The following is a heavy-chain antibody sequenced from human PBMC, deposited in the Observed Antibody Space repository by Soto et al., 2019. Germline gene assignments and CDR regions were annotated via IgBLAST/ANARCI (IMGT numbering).Heavy chain of an antibody. CDR3: ARPYYYDSSGYYYGV. D-gene: IGHD3-22*01. J-gene: IGHJ4*02. Sequence: ASVKVSCKASGYTFTSYAMHWVRQAPGQRLEWMGWINAGNGNTKYSQKFQGRVTITRDTSASTAYMELSSLRSEDTAVYYCARPYYYDSSGYYYGVWGQGTLVTVSS. CDR2: INAGNGNT. CDR1: GYTFTSYA. V-gene: IGHV1-3*01.